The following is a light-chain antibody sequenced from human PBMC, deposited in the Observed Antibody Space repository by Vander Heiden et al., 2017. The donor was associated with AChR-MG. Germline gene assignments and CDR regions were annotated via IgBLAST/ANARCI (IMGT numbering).Light chain of an antibody. CDR3: SSYTSSSTRA. CDR1: SSDVGGYNY. V-gene: IGLV2-14*04. CDR2: DVS. J-gene: IGLJ2*01. Sequence: GSPGQSITISCTGTSSDVGGYNYVSWYQQHPGKAPKLMIYDVSNRPSGVSNRFSGSKSGNTASLTISGLQAEDEADYYCSSYTSSSTRAFGGGTKLTVL.